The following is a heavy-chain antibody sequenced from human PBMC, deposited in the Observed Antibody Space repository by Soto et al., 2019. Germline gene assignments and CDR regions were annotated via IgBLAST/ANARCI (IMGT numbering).Heavy chain of an antibody. Sequence: SETLSLTCTVSGYSISTGRYWGWVRQPPGKGLEWIASGYYNGHTYYNPSLKSRVTMSVDTSQNQFSLSLASVSAADTALYYCAQVLDFYNTTHSLDPWGQGTLVTVSS. CDR3: AQVLDFYNTTHSLDP. CDR1: GYSISTGRY. D-gene: IGHD1-26*01. J-gene: IGHJ5*02. CDR2: GYYNGHT. V-gene: IGHV4-38-2*02.